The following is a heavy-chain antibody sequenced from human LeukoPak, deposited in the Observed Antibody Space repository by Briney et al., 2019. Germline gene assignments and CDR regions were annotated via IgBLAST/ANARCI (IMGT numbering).Heavy chain of an antibody. CDR1: GYTFTSYD. CDR2: MNPNSGNT. J-gene: IGHJ4*02. D-gene: IGHD3-16*01. V-gene: IGHV1-8*03. Sequence: ASVKVSCKASGYTFTSYDINWVRQATGQGLEWMGWMNPNSGNTGYAQKFQGRVTITRNTSISTAYMELSSLRSEDTAVYYCARGGGLTYYFDYWGQGTLVTVSS. CDR3: ARGGGLTYYFDY.